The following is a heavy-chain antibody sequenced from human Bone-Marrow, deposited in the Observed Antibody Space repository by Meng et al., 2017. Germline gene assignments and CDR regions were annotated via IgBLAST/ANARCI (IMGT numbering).Heavy chain of an antibody. CDR2: INPSGGST. Sequence: ASVKVSCKASGYTFTSYYMLWVRQAPGQGLEWMGRINPSGGSTSYAQKFQGRVTMTRDTSTSTVYMELSSLRSEDTAVYYCARDTPPGDIKDTAMVTAFDYWGQGTLVTVSS. V-gene: IGHV1-46*01. D-gene: IGHD5-18*01. J-gene: IGHJ4*02. CDR1: GYTFTSYY. CDR3: ARDTPPGDIKDTAMVTAFDY.